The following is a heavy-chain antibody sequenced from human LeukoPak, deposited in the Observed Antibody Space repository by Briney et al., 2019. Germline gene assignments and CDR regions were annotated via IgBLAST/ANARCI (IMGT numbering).Heavy chain of an antibody. Sequence: ASVKVSCKASGYTFTDYYMHWVRQAPGQGLEWMGWIHSNSGGTSYAQKFQGRVTMTRDTSISTAYMELSRLRSDDMAVYYCARDSLHYDFWSGGGTFDYWGQGTLVTVSS. J-gene: IGHJ4*02. CDR1: GYTFTDYY. CDR3: ARDSLHYDFWSGGGTFDY. D-gene: IGHD3-3*01. V-gene: IGHV1-2*02. CDR2: IHSNSGGT.